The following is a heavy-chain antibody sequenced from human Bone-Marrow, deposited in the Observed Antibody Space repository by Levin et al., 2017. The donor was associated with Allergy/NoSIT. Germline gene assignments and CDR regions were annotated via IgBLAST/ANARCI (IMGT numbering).Heavy chain of an antibody. CDR2: ISYDGTTA. V-gene: IGHV3-30*18. CDR3: AKISGSHYGSSGGNADY. CDR1: GFVFSTA. D-gene: IGHD1-26*01. J-gene: IGHJ4*02. Sequence: GGSLRLSCAVSGFVFSTAIHWVRQAPGKGLEWVAVISYDGTTAYYADSVEGRFTISRDNRKNTVYLQMNSLGAEDTALYYCAKISGSHYGSSGGNADYWGQGTLVTVSS.